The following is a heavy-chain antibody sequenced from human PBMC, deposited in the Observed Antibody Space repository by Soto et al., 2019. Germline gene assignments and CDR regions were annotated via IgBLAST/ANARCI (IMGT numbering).Heavy chain of an antibody. CDR1: GGSISSGGYY. Sequence: PSETLSLTCTVSGGSISSGGYYWSWIRQHPGKGLEWIGYIYYSGSTYYNPSLKSRVTISVDTPKNQFSLKLSSVTAADTAVYYCARGEYAAAGSSWYYHGMDVCGEGTTVTLSS. CDR3: ARGEYAAAGSSWYYHGMDV. J-gene: IGHJ6*02. D-gene: IGHD6-13*01. V-gene: IGHV4-31*03. CDR2: IYYSGST.